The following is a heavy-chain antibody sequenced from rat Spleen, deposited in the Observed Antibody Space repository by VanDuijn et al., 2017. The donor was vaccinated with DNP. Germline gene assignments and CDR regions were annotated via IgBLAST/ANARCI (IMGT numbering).Heavy chain of an antibody. V-gene: IGHV5-7*01. Sequence: EVQLVESGGGLVQPGGSLKLSCVASGFTFSDHNMAWVRQAPKKGLEWVATIAFDGRSTFYGESVRGRVTISRENAKSVLFLEMGSLTSEDTATYYCTRHDYDRPNDFYGMDVWGQGTSVIVSS. J-gene: IGHJ4*01. CDR3: TRHDYDRPNDFYGMDV. CDR1: GFTFSDHN. D-gene: IGHD1-12*01. CDR2: IAFDGRST.